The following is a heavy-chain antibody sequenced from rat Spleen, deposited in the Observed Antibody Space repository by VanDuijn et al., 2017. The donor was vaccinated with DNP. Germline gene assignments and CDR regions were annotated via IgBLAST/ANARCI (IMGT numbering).Heavy chain of an antibody. CDR3: ARPMAATGAYVMDA. V-gene: IGHV5S10*01. D-gene: IGHD1-3*01. J-gene: IGHJ4*01. CDR2: ISSRGTSI. Sequence: EVQLVESGGGLVQPGRSLKLSCAASGFTFSDYNMAWVRQAPKKGLEWVATISSRGTSIDYRDSVKGRFTASRDNAESTLYLQMDSLSSEDTATYYCARPMAATGAYVMDAWGQGTSVTVSS. CDR1: GFTFSDYN.